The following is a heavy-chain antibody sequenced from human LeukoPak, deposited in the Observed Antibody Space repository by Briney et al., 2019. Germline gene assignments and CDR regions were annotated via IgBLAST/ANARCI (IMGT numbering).Heavy chain of an antibody. CDR3: ARLTASEPLLVSLNY. CDR1: GFSFSTYS. Sequence: GGSLRLSCEVSGFSFSTYSMNWVRQAPGKGLEWVSYISSTSDPIYYADFVKGRFTISRDNAKNSLFLQMNSLRAEDTAVYYCARLTASEPLLVSLNYWGQGTLVTVST. V-gene: IGHV3-48*04. J-gene: IGHJ4*02. CDR2: ISSTSDPI. D-gene: IGHD3-3*02.